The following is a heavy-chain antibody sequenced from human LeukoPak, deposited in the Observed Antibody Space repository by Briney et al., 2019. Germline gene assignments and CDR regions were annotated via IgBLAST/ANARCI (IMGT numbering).Heavy chain of an antibody. Sequence: SGTLSLTCAVYGGSFSGYYWSWIRQPPGKGLEWIGEINHSGSTNYNPSLKSRVTISVDTSKNQFSLKLSSVTAADTAVYYCARTYYYNSSGYWPDFDYWGQGTLVTVS. D-gene: IGHD3-22*01. J-gene: IGHJ4*02. V-gene: IGHV4-34*01. CDR1: GGSFSGYY. CDR3: ARTYYYNSSGYWPDFDY. CDR2: INHSGST.